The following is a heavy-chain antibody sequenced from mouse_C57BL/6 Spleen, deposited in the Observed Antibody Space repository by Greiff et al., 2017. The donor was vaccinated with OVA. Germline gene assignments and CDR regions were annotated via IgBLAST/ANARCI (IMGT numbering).Heavy chain of an antibody. Sequence: EVQVVESEGGLVQPGSSMKLSCTASGFTFSDYYMAWVRQVPEKGLEWVANINYDGSSTYYLDSLKSRFIISRDNAKNILYLQMSSLKSEDTATYYCARDHYGSSYWYFDVWGTGTTVTVSS. CDR3: ARDHYGSSYWYFDV. V-gene: IGHV5-16*01. J-gene: IGHJ1*03. D-gene: IGHD1-1*01. CDR2: INYDGSST. CDR1: GFTFSDYY.